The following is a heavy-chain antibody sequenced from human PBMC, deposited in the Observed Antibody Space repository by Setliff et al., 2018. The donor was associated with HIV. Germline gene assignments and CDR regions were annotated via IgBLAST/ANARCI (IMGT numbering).Heavy chain of an antibody. CDR2: MYHSGST. V-gene: IGHV4-59*04. CDR3: ARRWGNNWFDP. D-gene: IGHD3-16*01. CDR1: GGSISSYY. J-gene: IGHJ5*02. Sequence: SETLSLTCTVSGGSISSYYWSWIRQSPGKGLEWIGSMYHSGSTYSNPSLKSRVTMSIDTSKNQFSLKLSSVTAADTAVYYCARRWGNNWFDPWGQGTLVTVSS.